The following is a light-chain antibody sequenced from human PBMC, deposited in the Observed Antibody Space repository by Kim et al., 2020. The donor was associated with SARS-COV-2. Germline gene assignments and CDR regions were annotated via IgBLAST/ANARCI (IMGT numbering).Light chain of an antibody. V-gene: IGLV6-57*03. Sequence: TLTITCTPSKCSIAENIVRWNQHRPGGVPTTVIYEDDQRPSGVSDRFSGSIDNSSNSASLTISGLRTEDEAVYYCQSYNRDNVLFGGGTQLTVL. CDR3: QSYNRDNVL. CDR2: EDD. CDR1: KCSIAENI. J-gene: IGLJ2*01.